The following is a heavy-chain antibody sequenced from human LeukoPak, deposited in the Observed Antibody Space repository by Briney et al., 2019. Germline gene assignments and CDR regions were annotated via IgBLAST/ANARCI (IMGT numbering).Heavy chain of an antibody. D-gene: IGHD3-9*01. V-gene: IGHV5-51*01. CDR2: MNPGDSDT. J-gene: IGHJ4*02. Sequence: PGESQKISCRVSGYSLTTHWVAWVRQMPGKGLEWLGMMNPGDSDTRYSPSFQGQVTMSADKSLSTVYLQWSSLKASDTAIYFCARLNFDSSSDYWGQGTLVTVSS. CDR1: GYSLTTHW. CDR3: ARLNFDSSSDY.